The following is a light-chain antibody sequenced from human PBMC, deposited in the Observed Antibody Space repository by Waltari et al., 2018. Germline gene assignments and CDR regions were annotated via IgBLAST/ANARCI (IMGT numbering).Light chain of an antibody. CDR2: GAS. V-gene: IGKV1-5*01. CDR3: QRYNSYANT. CDR1: QSINTY. Sequence: DILMTQSPSTLSASVGDRVTITCRASQSINTYSAWYQQKPGKAPKLLIYGASTLESGVPGRFSGTGSGTEFTLTISSLQPDDFATYYCQRYNSYANTFGQGTKVDIK. J-gene: IGKJ2*01.